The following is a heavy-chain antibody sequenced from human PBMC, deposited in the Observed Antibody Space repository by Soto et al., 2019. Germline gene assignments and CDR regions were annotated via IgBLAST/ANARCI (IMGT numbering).Heavy chain of an antibody. CDR1: GFTFDDYA. D-gene: IGHD5-12*01. Sequence: GGSLRLSCAASGFTFDDYAMHWVRQAPGKGLEWVSGISWNSGSIGYADSVKGRFTISRDNAKNSLYLQMNSLRSEDTALYYFAKDMGYDWSPLCYFDYWGQGTLVTVSS. V-gene: IGHV3-9*01. J-gene: IGHJ4*02. CDR3: AKDMGYDWSPLCYFDY. CDR2: ISWNSGSI.